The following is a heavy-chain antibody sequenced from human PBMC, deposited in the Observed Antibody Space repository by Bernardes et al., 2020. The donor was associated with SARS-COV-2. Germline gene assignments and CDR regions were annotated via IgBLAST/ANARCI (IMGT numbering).Heavy chain of an antibody. CDR1: GGSFSGYY. CDR2: INHSGST. J-gene: IGHJ4*02. V-gene: IGHV4-34*01. D-gene: IGHD3-3*01. Sequence: SETLSLTCAVYGGSFSGYYWNWIRQPPGKGLEWIGEINHSGSTNYNPSLKSRVTISVDTSKNQFSLKLSSVTAADTAVYYCARAGEGSGYSYFDYWGQGTLVTVSS. CDR3: ARAGEGSGYSYFDY.